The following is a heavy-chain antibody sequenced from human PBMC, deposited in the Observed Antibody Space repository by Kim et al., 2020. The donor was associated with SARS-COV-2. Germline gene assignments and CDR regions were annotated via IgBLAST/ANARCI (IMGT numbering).Heavy chain of an antibody. Sequence: STDSVKVRFTISRDNTQSTLYLQMNGLRVEDTALYYGARRAQYGAGPFNSWGQGTLVTVSS. J-gene: IGHJ5*02. V-gene: IGHV3-23*01. CDR3: ARRAQYGAGPFNS. D-gene: IGHD3-10*01.